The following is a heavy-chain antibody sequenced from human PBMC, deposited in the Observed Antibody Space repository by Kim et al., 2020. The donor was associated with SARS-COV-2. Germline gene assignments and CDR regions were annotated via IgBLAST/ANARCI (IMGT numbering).Heavy chain of an antibody. CDR1: GGSISSYY. J-gene: IGHJ4*02. D-gene: IGHD3-10*01. Sequence: SETLSLTCTVSGGSISSYYWSWIRQPPGKGLEWIGYIYYSGSTNYNPSLKSRVTISVDTSKNQFSLKLSSVTAADTAVYYCARDYYGSGSYLNWGQGTLVTVSS. V-gene: IGHV4-59*01. CDR2: IYYSGST. CDR3: ARDYYGSGSYLN.